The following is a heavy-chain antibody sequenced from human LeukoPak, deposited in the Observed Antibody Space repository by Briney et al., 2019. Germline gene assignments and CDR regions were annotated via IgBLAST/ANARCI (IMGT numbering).Heavy chain of an antibody. Sequence: SQTLSLTCTVSGGSISSGSYYWSWIRQPAGKGLEWIGRIYTSGSTNYNPSLKSRVTTSVDTSKNQFSLKLSSVTAADTAVYYCARGGSYYYGSGSRFAPWGQGTLVTVSS. CDR2: IYTSGST. CDR1: GGSISSGSYY. CDR3: ARGGSYYYGSGSRFAP. D-gene: IGHD3-10*01. J-gene: IGHJ5*02. V-gene: IGHV4-61*02.